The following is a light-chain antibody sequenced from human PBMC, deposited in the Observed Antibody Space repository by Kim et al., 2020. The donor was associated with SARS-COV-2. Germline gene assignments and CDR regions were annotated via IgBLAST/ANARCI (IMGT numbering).Light chain of an antibody. J-gene: IGLJ2*01. CDR2: EVT. V-gene: IGLV2-11*01. CDR3: CSFAGDFTWI. CDR1: SSDGAAYTH. Sequence: GQAITISCRGSSSDGAAYTHVFGYQQQPGKAPQLLMSEVTRRPSGIPGRFSGSKSGNTASLTISELQAEDEADYYCCSFAGDFTWIFGGGTQLTVL.